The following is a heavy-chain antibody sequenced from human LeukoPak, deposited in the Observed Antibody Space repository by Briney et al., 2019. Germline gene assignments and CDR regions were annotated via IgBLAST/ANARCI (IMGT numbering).Heavy chain of an antibody. CDR2: INHSGST. CDR1: GYSISSGYY. CDR3: ASSGGPKNYYGSGSYYPHLYYYMDV. Sequence: PSETLSLTCTVSGYSISSGYYWGWIRQPPGKGLEWIGEINHSGSTNYNPSLKSRVTISVDTSKNQFSLKLSSVTAADTAVYYCASSGGPKNYYGSGSYYPHLYYYMDVWGKGTTVTVSS. D-gene: IGHD3-10*01. V-gene: IGHV4-38-2*02. J-gene: IGHJ6*03.